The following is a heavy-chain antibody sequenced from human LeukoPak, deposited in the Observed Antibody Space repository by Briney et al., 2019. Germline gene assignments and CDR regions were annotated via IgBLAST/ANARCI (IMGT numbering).Heavy chain of an antibody. CDR2: ISSGTGSYI. Sequence: PGGSLRLSCVVSGFSFSSYSVNWVRQAPGKGLEWVSTISSGTGSYIYYADSVRGRFTISRDNAKNSLYLQMNSLRAEDTAVYYCARCSGVFGSSDYWGQGTLVTVSS. D-gene: IGHD6-6*01. J-gene: IGHJ4*02. V-gene: IGHV3-21*01. CDR3: ARCSGVFGSSDY. CDR1: GFSFSSYS.